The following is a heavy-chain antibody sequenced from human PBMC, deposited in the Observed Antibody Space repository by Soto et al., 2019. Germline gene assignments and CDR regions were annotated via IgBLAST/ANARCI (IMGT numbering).Heavy chain of an antibody. CDR3: ATARHCSSDACPAAE. Sequence: EVQLLESGGGLVQPWGSLRLSCAASGFPFSTSGMLWVRQTPGEGLEWVSAIGPNPANTKYTDSVKGRFTISRDNSKNTVFLQMSTVRAEDTALYYCATARHCSSDACPAAEWGQGTLITVSS. J-gene: IGHJ4*02. V-gene: IGHV3-23*01. CDR2: IGPNPANT. D-gene: IGHD2-2*01. CDR1: GFPFSTSG.